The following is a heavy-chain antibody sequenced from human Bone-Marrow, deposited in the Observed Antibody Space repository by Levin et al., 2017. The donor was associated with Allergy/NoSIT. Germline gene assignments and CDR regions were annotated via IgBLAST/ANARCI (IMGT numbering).Heavy chain of an antibody. CDR3: ARAIPPVTTVTPPYYYYGMDG. Sequence: SQTLSLTCTVSGGSISSYYWSWIRQPPGKGLEWIGYIYYSGSTNYNPSLKSRVTISVDTSKNQFSLKLSSVTAADTAVYYCARAIPPVTTVTPPYYYYGMDGWGQGTTVTVSS. CDR2: IYYSGST. D-gene: IGHD4-11*01. CDR1: GGSISSYY. V-gene: IGHV4-59*01. J-gene: IGHJ6*02.